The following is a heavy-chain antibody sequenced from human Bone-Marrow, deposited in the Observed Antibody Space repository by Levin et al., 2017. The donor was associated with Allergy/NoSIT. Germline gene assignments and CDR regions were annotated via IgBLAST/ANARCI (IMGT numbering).Heavy chain of an antibody. V-gene: IGHV4-38-2*01. CDR3: ASEGLGYFDY. CDR2: IYHSGST. D-gene: IGHD6-19*01. J-gene: IGHJ4*02. CDR1: GYSISSGYY. Sequence: GSLRLSCAVSGYSISSGYYWGWIRQPPGKGLEWIGSIYHSGSTYYNPSLKSRVTISVDTSKNQFSLKLSSVTAADTAVYYCASEGLGYFDYWGQGTLVTVSS.